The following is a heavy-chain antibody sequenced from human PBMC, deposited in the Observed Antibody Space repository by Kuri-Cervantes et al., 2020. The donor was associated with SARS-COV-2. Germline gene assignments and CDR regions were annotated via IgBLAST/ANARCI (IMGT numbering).Heavy chain of an antibody. V-gene: IGHV3-21*01. Sequence: LSLTCAASGFTFSSYSMYWVRQAPGKGLEWVSSISSSSSYIYYADSVKGRFTISRDNAKNSLYLQMNSLRAEDTAVYYCARDGRNSGSVGNYYDSSGYPDYWGQGTLVTVSS. CDR3: ARDGRNSGSVGNYYDSSGYPDY. CDR1: GFTFSSYS. J-gene: IGHJ4*02. CDR2: ISSSSSYI. D-gene: IGHD3-22*01.